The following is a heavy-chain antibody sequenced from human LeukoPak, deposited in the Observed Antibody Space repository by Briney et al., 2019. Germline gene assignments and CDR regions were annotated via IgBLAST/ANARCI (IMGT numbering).Heavy chain of an antibody. CDR1: GGSISSYY. CDR3: ASRGAVGAAAGSKGAFDN. CDR2: IYYSGST. Sequence: SETLSLTCTVSGGSISSYYWSWIRQPPGKGLEWIGYIYYSGSTNYTPSLKSRVTISVDTSKNQFSLKLSSVTAADTAVYYCASRGAVGAAAGSKGAFDNWAKGQWSPSLQ. V-gene: IGHV4-59*08. J-gene: IGHJ3*02. D-gene: IGHD6-13*01.